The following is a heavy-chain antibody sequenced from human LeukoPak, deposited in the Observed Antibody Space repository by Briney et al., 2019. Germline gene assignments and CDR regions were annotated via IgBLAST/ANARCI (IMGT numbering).Heavy chain of an antibody. Sequence: ASVKVSCKXSGYTFTSHGISWVRQAPRQGLEWMGWISAYNGNTNYSQKLRGRVTMTTDTSTSTAYMELRSLRSDDTAVYYCARVYDILTGYYWFDPWGQGTLVTVSS. D-gene: IGHD3-9*01. J-gene: IGHJ5*02. CDR2: ISAYNGNT. V-gene: IGHV1-18*01. CDR3: ARVYDILTGYYWFDP. CDR1: GYTFTSHG.